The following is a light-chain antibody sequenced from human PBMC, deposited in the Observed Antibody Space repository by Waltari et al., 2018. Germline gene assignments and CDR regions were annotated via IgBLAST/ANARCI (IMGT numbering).Light chain of an antibody. V-gene: IGKV2-28*01. CDR1: QSLLHSNGYNS. CDR3: MQALQTPYT. J-gene: IGKJ2*01. Sequence: DSVMTQSPLSLPVTPGEPASISCRSGQSLLHSNGYNSLDWYLQKPGQSPQLLIYLGSNRSSGVPDRFSGSASGTDFSLEISRVEAEDVVVYYCMQALQTPYTFGQGTKLEIK. CDR2: LGS.